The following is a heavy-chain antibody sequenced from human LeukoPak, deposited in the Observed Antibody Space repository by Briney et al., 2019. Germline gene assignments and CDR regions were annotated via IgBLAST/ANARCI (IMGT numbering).Heavy chain of an antibody. CDR3: ARLHPWMATSDY. D-gene: IGHD5-24*01. Sequence: SETLSLTCTVSGGSISSYYWSWIRQPPGKGLEWIGSIYYSGSTYYNPSLKSRVTISVDTSKNQFSLKLSSVTAADTAVYYCARLHPWMATSDYWGQGTLVTVSS. CDR1: GGSISSYY. V-gene: IGHV4-39*01. CDR2: IYYSGST. J-gene: IGHJ4*02.